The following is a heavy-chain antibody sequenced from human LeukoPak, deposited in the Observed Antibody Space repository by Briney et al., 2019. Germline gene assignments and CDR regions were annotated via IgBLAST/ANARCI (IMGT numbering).Heavy chain of an antibody. Sequence: SETLSLTCAVYGGSSSGYYWSWVRQPPGKGLEWIGEINNSGTTNYHPSFKSRLTVSIDTSRNQFSLKLRSVTAADAAVYYCASSRVYSDSSGWTYGMDVWGQGTTVTVSS. CDR1: GGSSSGYY. CDR3: ASSRVYSDSSGWTYGMDV. CDR2: INNSGTT. D-gene: IGHD3-22*01. J-gene: IGHJ6*02. V-gene: IGHV4-34*01.